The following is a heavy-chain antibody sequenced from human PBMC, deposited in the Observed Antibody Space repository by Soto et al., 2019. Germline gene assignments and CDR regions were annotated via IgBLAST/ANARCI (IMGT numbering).Heavy chain of an antibody. J-gene: IGHJ4*02. CDR3: TREGYGGSYSDY. Sequence: EVQLVESGGGLVQPGGSLRLSCAASGFTFSAYNMNWVRQAPGKGLEWISCIRSSGTGKYYADSMEGRFTVSRDNARNSLYLQLSSLRDEDTAVYYCTREGYGGSYSDYWGQGTLVTVSS. CDR1: GFTFSAYN. V-gene: IGHV3-48*02. D-gene: IGHD1-26*01. CDR2: IRSSGTGK.